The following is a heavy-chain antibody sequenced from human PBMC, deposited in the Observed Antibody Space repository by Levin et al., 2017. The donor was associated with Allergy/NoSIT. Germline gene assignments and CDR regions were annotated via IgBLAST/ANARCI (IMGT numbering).Heavy chain of an antibody. Sequence: HAGGSLRLSCAVSGFTFGDYAMSWVRQAPGKGLEWGGFIRNKEYGEKTEYAASVKGRFTISRDDSKSIAYLQMNSLTTEDTAVYYCTRGYSGYYAEYFYYWGQGTLVTVSS. J-gene: IGHJ1*01. CDR1: GFTFGDYA. V-gene: IGHV3-49*04. D-gene: IGHD5-12*01. CDR3: TRGYSGYYAEYFYY. CDR2: IRNKEYGEKT.